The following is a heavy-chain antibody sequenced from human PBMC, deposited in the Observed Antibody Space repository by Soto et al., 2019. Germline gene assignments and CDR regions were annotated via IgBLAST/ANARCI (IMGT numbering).Heavy chain of an antibody. J-gene: IGHJ6*02. V-gene: IGHV3-23*01. CDR2: ISGTMGSVRDP. Sequence: GGSLRLSCVASGFTFSTYTMSWVRRAPGTGLEWVSVISGTMGSVRDPYYADSVQGRFTISRDDFKSTLYLQMNSLRAEDTAIYYCARWSSTVREKNYYNCMDAWGQGPTVTVS. CDR1: GFTFSTYT. CDR3: ARWSSTVREKNYYNCMDA. D-gene: IGHD4-17*01.